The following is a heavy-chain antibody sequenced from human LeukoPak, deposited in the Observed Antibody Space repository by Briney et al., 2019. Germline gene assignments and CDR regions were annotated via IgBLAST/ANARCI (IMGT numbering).Heavy chain of an antibody. CDR3: AKDPVVVAATPGLSWFDP. CDR1: GFTFSNAW. J-gene: IGHJ5*02. D-gene: IGHD2-15*01. CDR2: ISGSGGST. V-gene: IGHV3-23*01. Sequence: GGSLRLSCAASGFTFSNAWMSWVRQAPGKGLEWVSAISGSGGSTYYADSVKGRFTISRDNSKNTLYLQMNSLRAEDTAVYYCAKDPVVVAATPGLSWFDPWGQGTLVTVSS.